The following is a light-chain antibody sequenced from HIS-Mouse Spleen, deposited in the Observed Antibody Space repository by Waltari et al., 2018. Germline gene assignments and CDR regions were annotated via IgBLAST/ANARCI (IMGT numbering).Light chain of an antibody. CDR1: SSDVGSYNL. J-gene: IGLJ3*02. CDR3: CSYAGSSTWV. CDR2: EGS. V-gene: IGLV2-23*01. Sequence: QSALTQPASVSGSPGQSITISCTGTSSDVGSYNLVSWYQQHPGKAPKLMIYEGSKRPSGFSNRFFGSKSGSTASLTISGLQAEDEADYYCCSYAGSSTWVFGGGTKLTVL.